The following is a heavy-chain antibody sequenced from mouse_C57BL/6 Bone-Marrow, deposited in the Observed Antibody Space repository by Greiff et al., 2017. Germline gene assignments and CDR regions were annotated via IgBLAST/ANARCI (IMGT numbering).Heavy chain of an antibody. Sequence: VKLVESGAELVKPGASVKLSCKASGYTFTEYTIHWVKQRSGQGLEWIGWFYPGSGSIKYNEKFKDKATLTADKSSSTVYMALSRLTSEDSAVYFCARHEGGHYYGSSYEDYAMDYWGQGTSVTVSS. D-gene: IGHD1-1*01. J-gene: IGHJ4*01. V-gene: IGHV1-62-2*01. CDR3: ARHEGGHYYGSSYEDYAMDY. CDR1: GYTFTEYT. CDR2: FYPGSGSI.